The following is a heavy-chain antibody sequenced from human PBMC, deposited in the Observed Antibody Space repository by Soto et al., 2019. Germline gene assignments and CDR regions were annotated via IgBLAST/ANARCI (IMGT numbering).Heavy chain of an antibody. CDR1: GFPFSSYW. D-gene: IGHD4-17*01. CDR2: IKQDGSEK. V-gene: IGHV3-7*01. Sequence: EVQLVESGGGLVQPGGSLRLSCAASGFPFSSYWMSWVRQAPGKGLEWVANIKQDGSEKYYVDSVKGRFTISRDNAKNSLYLQMNSLRAEDTAVYYCARVGWVTTLDYWGQGTLVTVSS. CDR3: ARVGWVTTLDY. J-gene: IGHJ4*02.